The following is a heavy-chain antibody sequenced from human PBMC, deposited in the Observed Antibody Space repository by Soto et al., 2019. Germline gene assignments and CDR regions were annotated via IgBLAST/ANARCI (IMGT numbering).Heavy chain of an antibody. CDR3: ARNGLEVVAAGAFDI. Sequence: QVQLQESGPGLVKPSQTLSLTCTVSGGSISSGGYYWSWIRQHPGKGLEWIGYIYYSGSTYYNPSLKSRVTISVDTSKNQFSLKLSSVTAADTAVYYCARNGLEVVAAGAFDIWGLGTMVTVSS. V-gene: IGHV4-31*03. D-gene: IGHD2-15*01. CDR2: IYYSGST. CDR1: GGSISSGGYY. J-gene: IGHJ3*02.